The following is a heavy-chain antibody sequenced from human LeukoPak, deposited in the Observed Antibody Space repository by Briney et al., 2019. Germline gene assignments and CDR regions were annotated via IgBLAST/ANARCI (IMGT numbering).Heavy chain of an antibody. V-gene: IGHV3-48*01. CDR1: GFPLSSYS. CDR3: AKGAEIDH. CDR2: ISSSGSAI. Sequence: PGGSLRLSCAASGFPLSSYSINWVRQAPGKGLEWVSYISSSGSAIYYVDSVKGRFTVSRDNAKNSLFLQMNSLRVEDTAIYYCAKGAEIDHWGQGTLVTVSS. J-gene: IGHJ4*02.